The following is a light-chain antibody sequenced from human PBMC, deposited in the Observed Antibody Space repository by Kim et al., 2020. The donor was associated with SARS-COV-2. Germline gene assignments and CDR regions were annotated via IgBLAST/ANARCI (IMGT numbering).Light chain of an antibody. Sequence: RVSISCTGSSSNIGAGYDVHWYQQIPGTAPKLLIYGNSNRPSGVPDRFSGSKSGTSASLAITGLQAEDEADYYCQSYDSSLSGVVFGGGTQLTVL. CDR3: QSYDSSLSGVV. CDR2: GNS. V-gene: IGLV1-40*01. J-gene: IGLJ2*01. CDR1: SSNIGAGYD.